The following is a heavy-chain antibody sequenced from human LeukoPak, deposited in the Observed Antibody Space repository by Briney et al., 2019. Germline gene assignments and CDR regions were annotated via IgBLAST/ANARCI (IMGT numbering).Heavy chain of an antibody. V-gene: IGHV3-30*18. CDR2: ISYDGSNK. J-gene: IGHJ4*02. CDR3: AKDLAGTRYTYYFDY. D-gene: IGHD1-1*01. Sequence: PSKRLKKVAVISYDGSNKYYSDSVKGRFTISRDNSKNTLYLQMNSLRAEDTAVYYCAKDLAGTRYTYYFDYWGQGTLVTVSS.